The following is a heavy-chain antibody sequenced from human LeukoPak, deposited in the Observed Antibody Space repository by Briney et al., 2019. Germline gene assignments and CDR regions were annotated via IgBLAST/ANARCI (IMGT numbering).Heavy chain of an antibody. CDR3: ANAPPGDTFFSGMDV. Sequence: GGSLRLSCAASGFTFRSYGMHWVRQAPGKGLEGVALISFDGGNKYYADSVKGRFAISRDNSKNTMYLQMNSLRAKDTAVYYCANAPPGDTFFSGMDVWGQGTTVTVSS. V-gene: IGHV3-30*18. CDR1: GFTFRSYG. CDR2: ISFDGGNK. J-gene: IGHJ6*02. D-gene: IGHD3-16*01.